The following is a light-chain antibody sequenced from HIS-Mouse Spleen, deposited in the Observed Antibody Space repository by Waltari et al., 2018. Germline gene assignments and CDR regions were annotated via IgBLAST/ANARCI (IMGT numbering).Light chain of an antibody. Sequence: QSALTQPASVSGSPGQSITISCTGTSSDVGSYNLVSWYQKPPGKAPKLMIYEGSKRPSGVSNRFPGSKSGNTASLTISGLQAEDEADYYCCSYAGSSTWVFGGGTKLTVL. J-gene: IGLJ3*02. CDR1: SSDVGSYNL. CDR3: CSYAGSSTWV. V-gene: IGLV2-23*01. CDR2: EGS.